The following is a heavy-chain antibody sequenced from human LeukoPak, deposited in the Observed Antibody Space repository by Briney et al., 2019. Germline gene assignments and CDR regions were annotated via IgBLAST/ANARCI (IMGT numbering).Heavy chain of an antibody. V-gene: IGHV1-24*01. CDR2: FDPEDGET. CDR1: GYTLTELS. Sequence: ASVKVSCKVSGYTLTELSMHWVRQAPGKGLEWMGGFDPEDGETIYAQKFQGRVTMTEDTSTDTAYMELSSLRSEDTAVYYCATERSGSYYNGDAAFDIWRQGTMVTVSS. D-gene: IGHD3-10*01. CDR3: ATERSGSYYNGDAAFDI. J-gene: IGHJ3*02.